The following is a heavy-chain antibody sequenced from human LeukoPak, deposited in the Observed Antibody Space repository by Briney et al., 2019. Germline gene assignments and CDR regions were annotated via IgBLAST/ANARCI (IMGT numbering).Heavy chain of an antibody. CDR1: GYTFTGYY. Sequence: GASVKVSCKASGYTFTGYYMHWVRQAPGQGLEWMGWINPNSGGTNYAQKFQGRVTMTRDTSISTAYMELSRLRSDDTAVYYCAREFPDARYCTNGVCLKWHNFDYWGQGTLVTVSS. D-gene: IGHD2-8*01. CDR3: AREFPDARYCTNGVCLKWHNFDY. V-gene: IGHV1-2*02. J-gene: IGHJ4*02. CDR2: INPNSGGT.